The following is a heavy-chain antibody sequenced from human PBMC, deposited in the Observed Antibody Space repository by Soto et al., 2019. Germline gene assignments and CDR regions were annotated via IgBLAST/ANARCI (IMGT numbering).Heavy chain of an antibody. Sequence: QITLKESGPTLVKPTQTLTLTCMFSGFSFNTTGVGVVWIRQPPGKALEWLALIYWDDDKRYSPSLKSRLTITKDTSKNQVVLTMTNMDPLDTATYYCAHRPAIAVVPGTIWIPDYHFDYWGHGILVTVSS. CDR3: AHRPAIAVVPGTIWIPDYHFDY. V-gene: IGHV2-5*02. D-gene: IGHD2-2*01. J-gene: IGHJ4*01. CDR1: GFSFNTTGVG. CDR2: IYWDDDK.